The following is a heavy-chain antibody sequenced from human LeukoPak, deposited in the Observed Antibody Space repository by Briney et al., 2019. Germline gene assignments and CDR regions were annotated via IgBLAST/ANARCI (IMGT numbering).Heavy chain of an antibody. Sequence: SETLSLTCTVSGVSISSYYWSLIRQPPGKGLQWIGYIYTSGSTNYNPSLKSRVTISVDTSKNQFSLKLSSVTAADTSVYYCARHTRIAAPIDYWGQGTLVTVSS. D-gene: IGHD6-6*01. CDR2: IYTSGST. V-gene: IGHV4-4*09. CDR3: ARHTRIAAPIDY. J-gene: IGHJ4*02. CDR1: GVSISSYY.